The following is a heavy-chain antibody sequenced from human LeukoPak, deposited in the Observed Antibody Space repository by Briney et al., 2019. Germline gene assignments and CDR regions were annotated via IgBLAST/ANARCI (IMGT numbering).Heavy chain of an antibody. D-gene: IGHD3-22*01. CDR1: GYSFTSYD. Sequence: GASVKVSCKASGYSFTSYDINWVRQAPGQGFEWVGWMNPNSGNTGHAQEFQGRVTMTRDTSMSTAYTELSSLRYEDTAVYYCARGRGYDRTGYVYYFDFWGQGTLVTVSS. CDR2: MNPNSGNT. CDR3: ARGRGYDRTGYVYYFDF. J-gene: IGHJ4*02. V-gene: IGHV1-8*01.